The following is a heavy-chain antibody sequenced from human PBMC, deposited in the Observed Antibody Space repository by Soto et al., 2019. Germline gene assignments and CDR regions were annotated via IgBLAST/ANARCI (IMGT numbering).Heavy chain of an antibody. V-gene: IGHV3-33*01. Sequence: QVHLVESGGGVVQPGRSLRLSCAASGFTFSKHGIHWVRQGPGKGLEWVAVIWYDGSQKFYGESVRGRFTISRDNSKNTVYVQMDSLSVDDIAVYHCVTDACGGDCGDPGGFDYWGQGTLVTDSS. CDR3: VTDACGGDCGDPGGFDY. J-gene: IGHJ4*02. CDR1: GFTFSKHG. CDR2: IWYDGSQK. D-gene: IGHD2-21*02.